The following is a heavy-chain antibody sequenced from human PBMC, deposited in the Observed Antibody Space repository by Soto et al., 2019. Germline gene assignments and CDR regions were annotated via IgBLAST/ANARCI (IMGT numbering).Heavy chain of an antibody. J-gene: IGHJ3*01. CDR2: ISGRDDTT. CDR3: EGSWT. CDR1: GFSVRGYG. D-gene: IGHD5-12*01. V-gene: IGHV3-23*04. Sequence: VQLVESGGDLTQPGGSLRLSCAASGFSVRGYGMSWVRQAPGKALEWVSGISGRDDTTYYTDSVRGRFTISKDTSKNTLYLQMNSLRVEDTAVYYCEGSWTWCQGTMVTLSS.